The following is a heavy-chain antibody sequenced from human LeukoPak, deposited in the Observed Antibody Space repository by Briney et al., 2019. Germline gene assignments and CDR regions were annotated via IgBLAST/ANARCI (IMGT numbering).Heavy chain of an antibody. J-gene: IGHJ4*02. Sequence: SETLSLTCTVSGGSISSGGYYWSWIRQHPGKGLEWIGYIYYSGSTYYNPSLKSRVTISVDTSKNQFSLKLSSVTAADTAVYYCARRYGSGSYYDYWGQGTLVTVSS. CDR1: GGSISSGGYY. CDR2: IYYSGST. CDR3: ARRYGSGSYYDY. V-gene: IGHV4-31*03. D-gene: IGHD3-10*01.